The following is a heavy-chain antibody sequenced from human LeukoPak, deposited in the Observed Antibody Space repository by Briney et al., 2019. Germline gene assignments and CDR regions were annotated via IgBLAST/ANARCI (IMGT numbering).Heavy chain of an antibody. CDR3: ARDLNVEAFDI. D-gene: IGHD1-1*01. CDR2: ISSNGGST. V-gene: IGHV3-64*01. CDR1: GFTFSSYA. Sequence: PGGSLRLSCAASGFTFSSYAMHWVRQAPGKGLEYVSAISSNGGSTYYANSVKGRFTISRDNSKNTLYLQMNSLRAEDTAVYYCARDLNVEAFDIWGQGTMVTVSS. J-gene: IGHJ3*02.